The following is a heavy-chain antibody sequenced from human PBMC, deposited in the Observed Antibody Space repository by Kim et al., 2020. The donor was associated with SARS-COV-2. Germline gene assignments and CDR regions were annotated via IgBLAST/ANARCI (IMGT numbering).Heavy chain of an antibody. J-gene: IGHJ4*02. V-gene: IGHV3-7*01. Sequence: GGSLRLSCAGSGFTFSNEWMSWARQAPGKGLEWVANIKEDGSQRDYVASVKGRFTISRDNAKNSLYLQMNSLRAEDKAVYYCVRGFMSGGQGTRVTVSS. CDR1: GFTFSNEW. CDR3: VRGFMS. CDR2: IKEDGSQR.